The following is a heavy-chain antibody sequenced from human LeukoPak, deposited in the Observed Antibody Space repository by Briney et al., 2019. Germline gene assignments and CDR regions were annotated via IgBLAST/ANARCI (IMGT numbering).Heavy chain of an antibody. V-gene: IGHV3-20*04. J-gene: IGHJ6*03. D-gene: IGHD3-10*01. CDR1: GFTFDDYG. Sequence: PGGSLRLSCAASGFTFDDYGMSWVRQAPGKGLEWVSGINWNGGSTGYADSVKGRFTIFRDNAKNSLYLQMNSLRAEDTALYYCARVLGITMVRGVIYYYYYMDVWGKGTTVTVSS. CDR3: ARVLGITMVRGVIYYYYYMDV. CDR2: INWNGGST.